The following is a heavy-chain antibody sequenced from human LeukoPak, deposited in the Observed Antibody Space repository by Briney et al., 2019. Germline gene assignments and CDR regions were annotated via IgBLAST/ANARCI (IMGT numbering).Heavy chain of an antibody. D-gene: IGHD2-21*01. Sequence: GGSLRLSCAASGFTFSDHYMDWVRQAPGKGLEWVGRIKHKAHSYTTEYAASVKSRFTISRDDSKSSLYLQMNSLKIEDTAVYYCAQFAKGGWGQGTLVTVSS. CDR2: IKHKAHSYTT. CDR1: GFTFSDHY. J-gene: IGHJ4*02. CDR3: AQFAKGG. V-gene: IGHV3-72*01.